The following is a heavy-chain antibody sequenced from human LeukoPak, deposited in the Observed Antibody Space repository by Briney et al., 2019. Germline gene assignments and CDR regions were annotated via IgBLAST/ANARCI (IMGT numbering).Heavy chain of an antibody. Sequence: GESLKISCKGSGYSFTNYWIVWVRPMPGKGLEWMGIIYPGDSDTRYSPSFQGQVTISADKSISTAYLQWSSLKASDTAMYYCARIAVAGTRENWFDPWGQGTLVTVSS. CDR2: IYPGDSDT. CDR1: GYSFTNYW. V-gene: IGHV5-51*01. J-gene: IGHJ5*02. D-gene: IGHD6-19*01. CDR3: ARIAVAGTRENWFDP.